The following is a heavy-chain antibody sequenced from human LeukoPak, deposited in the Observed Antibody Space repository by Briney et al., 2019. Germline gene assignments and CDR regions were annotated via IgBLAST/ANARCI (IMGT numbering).Heavy chain of an antibody. J-gene: IGHJ4*02. D-gene: IGHD5-18*01. V-gene: IGHV4-39*01. Sequence: SETLSLTCTVSGDSISSSNYYWGWIRQPPGKGMEWIGSIFFSGTAYYNPSLKSRVTISVDTSENQFSLKLSSVTAAGTALYYCARSQFGYSYGSFSYWGRGTLVTVSS. CDR3: ARSQFGYSYGSFSY. CDR2: IFFSGTA. CDR1: GDSISSSNYY.